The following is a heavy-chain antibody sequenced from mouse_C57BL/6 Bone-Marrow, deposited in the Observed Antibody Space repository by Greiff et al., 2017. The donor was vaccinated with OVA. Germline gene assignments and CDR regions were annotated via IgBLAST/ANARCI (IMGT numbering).Heavy chain of an antibody. J-gene: IGHJ3*01. CDR2: IYPGSGST. CDR1: GYTFTSYW. CDR3: ARDPYPLYYYGSTWFAY. D-gene: IGHD1-1*01. V-gene: IGHV1-55*01. Sequence: QVQLQQPGAELVKPGASVKMSCKASGYTFTSYWITWVKQRPGQGLEWIGDIYPGSGSTNYNEKFKSKATLTVDTSSSTAYMQLSSLTSEDSAVYYCARDPYPLYYYGSTWFAYWGQGTLVTVSA.